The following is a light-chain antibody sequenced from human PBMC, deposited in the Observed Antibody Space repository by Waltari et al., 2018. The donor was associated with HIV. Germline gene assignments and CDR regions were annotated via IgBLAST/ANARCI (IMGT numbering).Light chain of an antibody. CDR2: GNS. CDR1: SSNIGAASD. J-gene: IGLJ3*02. CDR3: QSYDSSLSGSGV. Sequence: QSVLTQPPSVSGSPGQRVTISCTGSSSNIGAASDVHWYQQLPGTAPKLLIYGNSNRPSGVPDRFSGSKSGTSASLAITGLQAEDEADYYCQSYDSSLSGSGVFGGGTKLTVL. V-gene: IGLV1-40*01.